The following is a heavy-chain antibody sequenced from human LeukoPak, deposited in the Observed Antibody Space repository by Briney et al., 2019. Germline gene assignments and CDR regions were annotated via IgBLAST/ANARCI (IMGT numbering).Heavy chain of an antibody. Sequence: GGSLRLSCAASGFTFSSYSMNWVRQAPGKGLKWVSSISSSSSYIYYADSVKGRFTISRDNAKNSLYLQMNRLRAEDTAVYYCARIPGIAAAGTDYWGQGTLVTVSS. CDR3: ARIPGIAAAGTDY. J-gene: IGHJ4*02. V-gene: IGHV3-21*01. D-gene: IGHD6-13*01. CDR2: ISSSSSYI. CDR1: GFTFSSYS.